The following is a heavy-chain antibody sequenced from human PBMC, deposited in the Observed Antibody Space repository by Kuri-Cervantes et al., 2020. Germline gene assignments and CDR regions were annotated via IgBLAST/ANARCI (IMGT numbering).Heavy chain of an antibody. CDR3: ARVTVTTIASFDY. Sequence: SETLSLTCTVSGDSISSIPYYWAWIRQPPGRGLEWIGSIYYTGSTFDNPSLKSRVSMSVDTSKNQFSLKLSSVTAAGTAVYYCARVTVTTIASFDYWGQGTLVTVSS. D-gene: IGHD4-17*01. V-gene: IGHV4-39*07. J-gene: IGHJ4*02. CDR1: GDSISSIPYY. CDR2: IYYTGST.